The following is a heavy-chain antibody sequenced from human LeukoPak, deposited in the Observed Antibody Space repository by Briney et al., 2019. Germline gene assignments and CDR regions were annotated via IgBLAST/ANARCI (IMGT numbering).Heavy chain of an antibody. J-gene: IGHJ5*02. Sequence: SETLSLTCTVSGGSISSDLYYWNWIRQPAGKGLEWIGRFYNSGRTNFNPSLESRVTISADTSKNQFSLKLRSVTAADTAVYYCARGDLKSDWFDPWGQGTLVIVS. V-gene: IGHV4-61*02. CDR2: FYNSGRT. CDR1: GGSISSDLYY. D-gene: IGHD3-3*01. CDR3: ARGDLKSDWFDP.